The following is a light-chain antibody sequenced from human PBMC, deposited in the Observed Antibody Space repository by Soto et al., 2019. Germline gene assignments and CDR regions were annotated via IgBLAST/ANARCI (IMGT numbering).Light chain of an antibody. J-gene: IGLJ3*02. Sequence: SYELTQPPSVSVSPGQTASITCSGDKLGDRYACWYQQKPGQSPVLVIYQDNKRPSGIPERFSGSNSGNTATLTISGTQAIDEADYYCQAWDLNTWVFGGGTKVTVL. V-gene: IGLV3-1*01. CDR1: KLGDRY. CDR2: QDN. CDR3: QAWDLNTWV.